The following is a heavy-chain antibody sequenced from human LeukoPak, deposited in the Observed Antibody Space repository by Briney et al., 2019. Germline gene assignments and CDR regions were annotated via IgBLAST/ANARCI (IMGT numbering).Heavy chain of an antibody. CDR3: ARTGYGDYYFDY. J-gene: IGHJ4*02. CDR2: INWNGGST. V-gene: IGHV3-20*04. D-gene: IGHD4-17*01. Sequence: PGGSLRLSCAASGFTFDDYGMSWVRQAPGKGLEWVSGINWNGGSTGYADSVKGRFTISRDNAKNSLYLQMNSLRAEDTASYYCARTGYGDYYFDYWGQGTLVTVSS. CDR1: GFTFDDYG.